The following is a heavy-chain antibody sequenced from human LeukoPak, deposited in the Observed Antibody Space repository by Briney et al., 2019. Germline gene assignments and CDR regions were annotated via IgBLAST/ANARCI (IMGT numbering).Heavy chain of an antibody. CDR2: IFYTGST. Sequence: SETLSLTCTVSGGSISSSGHFWGWIRQPPGKGLEWIGNIFYTGSTYYNPSPKSRVTISVDTSKNQFSLRLSSVTAADTAVYYCARHFDSSGYSLDYWGQGTLVTVSS. D-gene: IGHD3-22*01. V-gene: IGHV4-39*01. CDR1: GGSISSSGHF. CDR3: ARHFDSSGYSLDY. J-gene: IGHJ4*02.